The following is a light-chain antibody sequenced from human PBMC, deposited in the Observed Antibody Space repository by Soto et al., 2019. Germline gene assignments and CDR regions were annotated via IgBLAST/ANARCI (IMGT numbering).Light chain of an antibody. J-gene: IGKJ1*01. CDR3: QQYNSYGT. CDR1: QGISNY. V-gene: IGKV1-16*01. Sequence: DIHMTQSPSSLSASVGDRVTITCRASQGISNYLGWYQQKPGKAPKLLIYDASSLESGVPSRFSGSGSGTEFTLTISSLQPDDFATYYCQQYNSYGTFGQGTKVDIK. CDR2: DAS.